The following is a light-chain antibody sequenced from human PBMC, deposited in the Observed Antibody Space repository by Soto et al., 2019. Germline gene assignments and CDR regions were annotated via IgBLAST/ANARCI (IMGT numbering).Light chain of an antibody. CDR3: QHYESTTPT. V-gene: IGKV4-1*01. J-gene: IGKJ2*01. CDR1: QSVLYSSNNKNY. CDR2: WAS. Sequence: DIVMTQSPDSLAVSLGERATINCKSSQSVLYSSNNKNYLAWYQQRPGQPPKLLIYWASTRESGVPDRFSGSGSGTDFTLTSTSLQAEDVAVYYCQHYESTTPTFGQGTKLEI.